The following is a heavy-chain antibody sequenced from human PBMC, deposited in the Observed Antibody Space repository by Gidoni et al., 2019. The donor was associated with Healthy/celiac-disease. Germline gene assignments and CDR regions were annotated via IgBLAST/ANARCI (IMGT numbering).Heavy chain of an antibody. D-gene: IGHD3-3*01. CDR1: GYSFTRYW. CDR3: ARHPYDFWSGYSYYFDY. V-gene: IGHV5-51*01. CDR2: IYPGDSDT. J-gene: IGHJ4*02. Sequence: EVQLVQSGAEVKKPGESLKISCKGSGYSFTRYWIGWVRQMPGKGLEWMGIIYPGDSDTRYSPSFQGQVTISADKSISTAYLQWSSLKASDTAMYYCARHPYDFWSGYSYYFDYWGQGTLVTVSS.